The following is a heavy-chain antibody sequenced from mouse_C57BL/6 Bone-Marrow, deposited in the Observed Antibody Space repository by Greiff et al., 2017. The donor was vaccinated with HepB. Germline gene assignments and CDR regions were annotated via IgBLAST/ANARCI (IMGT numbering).Heavy chain of an antibody. J-gene: IGHJ2*01. CDR2: ISSGSSTI. Sequence: DVKLVESGGGLVKPGGSLKLSCAASGFTFSDYGMHWVRQAPEKGLEWVAYISSGSSTIYYADTVKGRFTISRDNAKNTLFLQMTSLRSEDTAMYYCARAPDYGSSSFDYWGQGTTLTVSS. D-gene: IGHD1-1*01. CDR1: GFTFSDYG. CDR3: ARAPDYGSSSFDY. V-gene: IGHV5-17*01.